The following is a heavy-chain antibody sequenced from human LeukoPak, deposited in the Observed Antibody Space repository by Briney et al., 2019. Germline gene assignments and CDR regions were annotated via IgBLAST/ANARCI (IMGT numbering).Heavy chain of an antibody. CDR1: GFTFSDHH. Sequence: GGSLSLSCAASGFTFSDHHMDWVRQAPGKGLEWIGRSRNKGRGYSTVFAASVKGRFTISRDEPKNSLYLQMNSLKTEDTAVYYCARDSNYDILTGLFKPTADYWGQGTLVTVSS. D-gene: IGHD3-9*01. J-gene: IGHJ4*02. CDR2: SRNKGRGYST. CDR3: ARDSNYDILTGLFKPTADY. V-gene: IGHV3-72*01.